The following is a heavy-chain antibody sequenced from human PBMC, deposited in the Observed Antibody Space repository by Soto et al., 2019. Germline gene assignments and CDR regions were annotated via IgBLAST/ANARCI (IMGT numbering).Heavy chain of an antibody. D-gene: IGHD3-3*01. J-gene: IGHJ4*02. CDR3: ASHYDMWSGYLSPVDY. Sequence: TGGSLRLSCAASGYTFSDYYMSWIRQAPGKGLEWISYIDTSGTKIYYADSVKGRFTITRDNAKNSLYLEMNSLRDEDTAVYYCASHYDMWSGYLSPVDYWGQGTLVTVS. V-gene: IGHV3-11*01. CDR2: IDTSGTKI. CDR1: GYTFSDYY.